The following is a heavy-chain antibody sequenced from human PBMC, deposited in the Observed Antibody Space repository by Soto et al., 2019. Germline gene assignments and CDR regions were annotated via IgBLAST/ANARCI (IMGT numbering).Heavy chain of an antibody. D-gene: IGHD4-17*01. CDR2: ISAYNDNT. Sequence: QVQLLQSGAEVKKPGASVKVSCKASGYTFYSYDITWVRQAPGQGLEWMGTISAYNDNTNLPQTLQGRVTMTIDKSTATAYMELKNLTSDDPAVYYCARARATVTTERALGYWGQGTLVTVSS. V-gene: IGHV1-18*01. CDR3: ARARATVTTERALGY. CDR1: GYTFYSYD. J-gene: IGHJ4*02.